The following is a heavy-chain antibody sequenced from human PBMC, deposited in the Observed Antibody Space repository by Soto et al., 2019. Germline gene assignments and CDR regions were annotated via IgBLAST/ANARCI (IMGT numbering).Heavy chain of an antibody. D-gene: IGHD3-16*02. V-gene: IGHV3-15*01. J-gene: IGHJ4*02. Sequence: EVQLLESGGGLVQPGGSLRLSCAASGFTFSSYAMSWVRQAPGKGLEWVGRIKSKTDGGTTDYAAPVKGRFTISRDDSKNTLYLQMNSLKTEDTAVYYCTTEDYVWGSYRSGTYYFVYWGQGTLVTVSS. CDR3: TTEDYVWGSYRSGTYYFVY. CDR1: GFTFSSYA. CDR2: IKSKTDGGTT.